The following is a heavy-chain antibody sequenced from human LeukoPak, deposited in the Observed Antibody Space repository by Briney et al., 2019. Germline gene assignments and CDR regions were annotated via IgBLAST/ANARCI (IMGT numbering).Heavy chain of an antibody. CDR2: INPNSGGT. J-gene: IGHJ4*02. Sequence: ASVKVSCKASGYTFTGYYMHWVRQAPGQGLEWMGWINPNSGGTNYAQKFQGRVTMTRDTSISTAYMELRSLGSDDTAVYYCARRGGENYYDSGGYYPLDYWGQGTLVTVSS. CDR3: ARRGGENYYDSGGYYPLDY. D-gene: IGHD3-22*01. V-gene: IGHV1-2*02. CDR1: GYTFTGYY.